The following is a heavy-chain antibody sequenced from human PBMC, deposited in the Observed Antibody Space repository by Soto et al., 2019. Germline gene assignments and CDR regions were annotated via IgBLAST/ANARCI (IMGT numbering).Heavy chain of an antibody. CDR2: ISSSSSYI. Sequence: EVQLVESGGGLVKPEGSLRLSCAASGFTFSSYSMNWVRQAPGKGLEWVSSISSSSSYIYYADSVKGRFTISRDNAKNSLYLQMNSLRAEDTAVYYCAILIVPAAIGSMDVWGKGTTVTVSS. CDR3: AILIVPAAIGSMDV. J-gene: IGHJ6*03. CDR1: GFTFSSYS. D-gene: IGHD2-2*01. V-gene: IGHV3-21*01.